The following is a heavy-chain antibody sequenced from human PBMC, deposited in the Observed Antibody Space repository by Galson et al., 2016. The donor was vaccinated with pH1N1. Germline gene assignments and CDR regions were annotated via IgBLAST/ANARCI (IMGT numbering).Heavy chain of an antibody. CDR3: ARRYYLDY. CDR1: GYSVTRYY. Sequence: SCKASGYSVTRYYMHWVRQAPGQGLEWMGIIDPSDGTTTYSQKFRGRITMTRDTPTNSVYMELSSLSSDDTAVYYCARRYYLDYWGQGTLITVSS. CDR2: IDPSDGTT. V-gene: IGHV1-46*01. J-gene: IGHJ4*02.